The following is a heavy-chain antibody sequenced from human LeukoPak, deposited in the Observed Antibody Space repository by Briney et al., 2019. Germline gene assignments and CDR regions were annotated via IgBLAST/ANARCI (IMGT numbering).Heavy chain of an antibody. V-gene: IGHV1-24*01. CDR1: GYTLTELS. D-gene: IGHD3-10*01. CDR2: FDPEDGET. Sequence: ASVKVSCKVSGYTLTELSMHWVRQAPGKGLEWTGGFDPEDGETIYAQKFQGRVTMTEDTSTDTAYMELSSLRSEDTAVYYCATALYGSGSYYSNWFDPWGQGTLVTVSS. CDR3: ATALYGSGSYYSNWFDP. J-gene: IGHJ5*02.